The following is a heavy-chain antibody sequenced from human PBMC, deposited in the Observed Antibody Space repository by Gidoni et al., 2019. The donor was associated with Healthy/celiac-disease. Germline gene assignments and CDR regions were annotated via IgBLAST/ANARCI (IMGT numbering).Heavy chain of an antibody. D-gene: IGHD2-2*02. V-gene: IGHV3-9*01. Sequence: EVQLVESGGGLVQPGRSLRLSCAASGFTFDDYAMHWVRHAPGKGLEWVSGISWNSGSIGYADSVKGRFTISRDNAKNSLYLQMNSLRAEDTALYYCAMGRGYCSSTSCYIGSYYYYYGMDVWGQGTTVTVSS. CDR2: ISWNSGSI. J-gene: IGHJ6*02. CDR1: GFTFDDYA. CDR3: AMGRGYCSSTSCYIGSYYYYYGMDV.